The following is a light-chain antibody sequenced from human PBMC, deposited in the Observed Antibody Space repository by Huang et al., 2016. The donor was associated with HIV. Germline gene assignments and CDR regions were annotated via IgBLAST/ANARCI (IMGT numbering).Light chain of an antibody. CDR2: GAS. CDR1: QSVISSY. CDR3: QHYGRSPPFT. Sequence: EIVLTQSPGTLSLSPGDTATLSCRASQSVISSYLAWYQQKPGQTPRLLIYGASSRTIGIPDRFSVSGSGTEYTLTINSLEPEDFAVYFCQHYGRSPPFTFGPGTKVHIK. J-gene: IGKJ3*01. V-gene: IGKV3-20*01.